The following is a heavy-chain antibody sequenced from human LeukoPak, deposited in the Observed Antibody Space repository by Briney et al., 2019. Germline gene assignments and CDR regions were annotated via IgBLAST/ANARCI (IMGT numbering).Heavy chain of an antibody. CDR3: AGAIDGYNWNY. D-gene: IGHD5-24*01. CDR2: ISSDSGTI. J-gene: IGHJ4*02. CDR1: GLTFSTYS. Sequence: PGGSLRLSCGASGLTFSTYSMNWVRQAPGKGLEWVSYISSDSGTIYYADSVKGRFTISRDNAKNSLYLQMNSLRAEDTAVYYCAGAIDGYNWNYWGQGTLVTVSS. V-gene: IGHV3-48*01.